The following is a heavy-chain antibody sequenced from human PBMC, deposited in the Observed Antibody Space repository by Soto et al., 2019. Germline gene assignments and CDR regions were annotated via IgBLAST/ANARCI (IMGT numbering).Heavy chain of an antibody. CDR3: ASVWASSVWGSWRVYYYSGMDV. D-gene: IGHD3-16*01. V-gene: IGHV3-30-3*01. CDR2: ISSDGGNK. CDR1: GFTFSSYA. Sequence: QVQLVESGGGVVQPGRSLRLSCAASGFTFSSYAMHWVRQAPGKGLEWVALISSDGGNKYYADSVKGRFTISRDNSKNTLYLQMIPLRAADTAVSSCASVWASSVWGSWRVYYYSGMDVWGQGTTVTVSS. J-gene: IGHJ6*02.